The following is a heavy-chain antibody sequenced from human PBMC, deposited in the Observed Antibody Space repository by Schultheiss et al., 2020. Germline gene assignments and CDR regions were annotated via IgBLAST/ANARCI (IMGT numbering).Heavy chain of an antibody. CDR2: INHSGST. Sequence: SETLSLTCAVYGGSFSGYYWSWIRQPPGKGLEWIGEINHSGSTNYNPSLKSRVTISVDTSKNQFSLKLSSVTAADKAVYYCARASRGRTRITGTTFDYWGQGTLVTVT. CDR3: ARASRGRTRITGTTFDY. V-gene: IGHV4-34*01. D-gene: IGHD1-20*01. CDR1: GGSFSGYY. J-gene: IGHJ4*02.